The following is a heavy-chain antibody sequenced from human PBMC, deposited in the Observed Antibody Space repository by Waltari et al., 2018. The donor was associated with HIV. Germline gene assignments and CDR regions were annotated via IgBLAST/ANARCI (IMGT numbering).Heavy chain of an antibody. J-gene: IGHJ5*02. CDR3: ARGLFGVGSNWFDP. CDR1: GGSFISYH. CDR2: IYYTGRT. Sequence: QVQLQESGPGLVKPSETLSLTCTVSGGSFISYHWSWIQQPPGKGLEWIGYIYYTGRTNCNPSLKSRVTISVDTSKNQFSLRLRSVTAADTAVYYCARGLFGVGSNWFDPWGQGILVTVSS. V-gene: IGHV4-59*01. D-gene: IGHD3-3*01.